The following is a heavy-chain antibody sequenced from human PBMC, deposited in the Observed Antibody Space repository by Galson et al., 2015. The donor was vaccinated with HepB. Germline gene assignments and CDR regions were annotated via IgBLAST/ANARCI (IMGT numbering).Heavy chain of an antibody. V-gene: IGHV3-74*01. J-gene: IGHJ6*02. D-gene: IGHD2-2*02. CDR3: ARSTLYCSSTSCYIGGDYYYGMDV. CDR2: INSDGSST. CDR1: GFTFSSYR. Sequence: SLRLSCAASGFTFSSYRMHWVRQAPGKGLVWVSRINSDGSSTSYADSVKGRFTISRDNAKNTPYLQMNSLRAEDTAVYYCARSTLYCSSTSCYIGGDYYYGMDVWGQGTTVTVSS.